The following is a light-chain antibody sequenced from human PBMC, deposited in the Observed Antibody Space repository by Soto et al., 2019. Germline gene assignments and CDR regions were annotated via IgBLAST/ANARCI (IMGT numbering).Light chain of an antibody. CDR3: QHYYTYPWT. V-gene: IGKV1-8*01. J-gene: IGKJ1*01. CDR1: QDIHNY. CDR2: AAS. Sequence: AVLLTQSPSSFSASTGDRATITCRASQDIHNYLAWYQQVPGKAPKLLLYAASILQTGVPSRFSGSGSGTDFPLTIDGLQSEDFATYFCQHYYTYPWTFGQGTTVK.